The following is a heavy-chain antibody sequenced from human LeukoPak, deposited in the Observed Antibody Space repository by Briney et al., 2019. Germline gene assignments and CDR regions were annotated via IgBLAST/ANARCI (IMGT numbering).Heavy chain of an antibody. CDR1: GFTVSTYA. J-gene: IGHJ3*02. CDR2: ISFDGSNK. V-gene: IGHV3-30-3*01. D-gene: IGHD1-26*01. CDR3: ARGIGGTGPDAFDI. Sequence: GGSLRLSCAASGFTVSTYAMHWVRQAPGKGLEWVAVISFDGSNKNYADSVKNLFTISRDNSKNTLYVQMNSLRAEDMAVYYCARGIGGTGPDAFDIWGQGTMVTVS.